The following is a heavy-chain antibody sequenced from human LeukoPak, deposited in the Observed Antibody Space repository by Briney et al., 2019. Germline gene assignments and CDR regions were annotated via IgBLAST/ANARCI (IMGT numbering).Heavy chain of an antibody. V-gene: IGHV3-53*01. CDR1: GFAVSSIY. D-gene: IGHD6-19*01. Sequence: GGSLRLSCAVSGFAVSSIYMSWVREAPGKGLEWVSFIYSDGNTYYADSVKGRFTLSRDSSRNTLYLQMNSLRVDDTAVYYCAGDTHSSSWYDHWGQGTLVTVSS. J-gene: IGHJ5*02. CDR2: IYSDGNT. CDR3: AGDTHSSSWYDH.